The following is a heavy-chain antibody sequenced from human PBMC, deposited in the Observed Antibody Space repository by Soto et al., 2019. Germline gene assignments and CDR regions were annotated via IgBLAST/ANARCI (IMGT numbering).Heavy chain of an antibody. CDR3: ASTYYDVLGVYYTRYYYYGMDV. V-gene: IGHV1-69*01. J-gene: IGHJ6*02. D-gene: IGHD3-3*01. CDR2: IIPIFGTA. Sequence: QVQLVQSGAEVKKPGSSGKVSCKASGGTFSSYAISWVRQAPGQGLEWMGGIIPIFGTANYAQKFQGSVTITADESTSTVYMELSSRRSEDTAVHYCASTYYDVLGVYYTRYYYYGMDVWGHGTTVTVS. CDR1: GGTFSSYA.